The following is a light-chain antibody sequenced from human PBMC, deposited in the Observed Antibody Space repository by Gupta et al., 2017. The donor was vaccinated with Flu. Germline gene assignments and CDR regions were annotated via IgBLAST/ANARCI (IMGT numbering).Light chain of an antibody. CDR2: END. CDR1: NIGSYM. J-gene: IGLJ2*01. CDR3: QVWDSNGDRVV. Sequence: YVLTQPPSLSVAPGQAARITCGGSNIGSYMVHWYQQKSGQAPVLVVYENDDRPSGIPDRISGANSGTTATLTIRRVEAGDEADYYCQVWDSNGDRVVFGGGTKLTVL. V-gene: IGLV3-21*02.